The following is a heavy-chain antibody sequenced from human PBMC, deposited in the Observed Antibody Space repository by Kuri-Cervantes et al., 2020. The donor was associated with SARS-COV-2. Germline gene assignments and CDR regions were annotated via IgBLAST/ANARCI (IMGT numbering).Heavy chain of an antibody. CDR2: TYYRSKWYN. J-gene: IGHJ6*02. CDR3: ARFPKKIAVAGTGYYYGMDV. CDR1: GDSVSSNSAA. Sequence: SETLSLTCAISGDSVSSNSAAWNWIRQSPSRGLEWLGRTYYRSKWYNDYAVSVKSRITINPDTSKNQFSLKLSSVTAADTAVYYCARFPKKIAVAGTGYYYGMDVWGQGTTVTVSS. D-gene: IGHD6-19*01. V-gene: IGHV6-1*01.